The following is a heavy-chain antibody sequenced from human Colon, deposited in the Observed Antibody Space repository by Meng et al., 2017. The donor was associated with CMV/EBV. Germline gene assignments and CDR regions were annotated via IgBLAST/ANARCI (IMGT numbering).Heavy chain of an antibody. V-gene: IGHV3-23*01. CDR2: ISGSGGST. D-gene: IGHD2-2*01. Sequence: GESLKISCAASGFTFSSYAMNWVRQAPGKGLEWVSAISGSGGSTYYTDSVKGRFTISRDNSKNTLYLHMNSLTAEDTAVYYCAKDRGSGRVPVGSNWFDPWGQGTPVTVSS. CDR1: GFTFSSYA. J-gene: IGHJ5*02. CDR3: AKDRGSGRVPVGSNWFDP.